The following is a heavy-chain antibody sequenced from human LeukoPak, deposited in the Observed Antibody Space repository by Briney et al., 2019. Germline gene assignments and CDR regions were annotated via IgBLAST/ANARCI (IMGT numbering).Heavy chain of an antibody. Sequence: QPGGSLRLSCAASGFTFSSYGMHWVRQAPGKGLEWVAIIWFDGSNKYYADSVKGRFTISRDNSKNTLYLQMNSLRAEDTAVYYCARGGEFEAFDIWGQGTMVTVSS. CDR1: GFTFSSYG. CDR3: ARGGEFEAFDI. J-gene: IGHJ3*02. CDR2: IWFDGSNK. V-gene: IGHV3-33*01. D-gene: IGHD3-16*01.